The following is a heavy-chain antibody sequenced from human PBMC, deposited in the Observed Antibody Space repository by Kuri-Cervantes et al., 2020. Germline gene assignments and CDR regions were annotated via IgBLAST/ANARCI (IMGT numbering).Heavy chain of an antibody. Sequence: SETLSLTCTVSGGSVSSGSYYWSWIRQPPGKGLEWIGYIYYSGGTNYNPSLKSRVTISVGTSRNQFSLKLSSVTAADTAVYYCASEYYYDSSGYYLGQGTLVTVSS. J-gene: IGHJ4*02. D-gene: IGHD3-22*01. CDR1: GGSVSSGSYY. CDR2: IYYSGGT. CDR3: ASEYYYDSSGYY. V-gene: IGHV4-61*01.